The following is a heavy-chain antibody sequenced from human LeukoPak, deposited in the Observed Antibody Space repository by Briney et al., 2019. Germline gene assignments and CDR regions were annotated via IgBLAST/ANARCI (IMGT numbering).Heavy chain of an antibody. CDR1: GFTFSDYG. Sequence: PGGSLRLSCGASGFTFSDYGMHWVRQAPAKGLEWVAFIRNDGGNEYYADSVKGRFTVSRDNSKNTVFLQMSSLRAEDTAVYYCAKDPLLGGQGTLVTVSS. CDR3: AKDPLL. J-gene: IGHJ4*02. CDR2: IRNDGGNE. V-gene: IGHV3-30*02.